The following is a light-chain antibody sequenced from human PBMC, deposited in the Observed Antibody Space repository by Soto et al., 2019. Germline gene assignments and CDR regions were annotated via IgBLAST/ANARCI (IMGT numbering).Light chain of an antibody. J-gene: IGLJ1*01. V-gene: IGLV1-44*01. CDR2: SDN. CDR3: AEWDDSLNGYV. Sequence: QSVLTQSPSASGTPGQRVTISCSGSSSNIGSNTVNWYHQLPGTAPKLLIYSDNQRPSGVPDRFSGSKSGTSASLAISGLQSEDEADYYCAEWDDSLNGYVFASGTKVTVL. CDR1: SSNIGSNT.